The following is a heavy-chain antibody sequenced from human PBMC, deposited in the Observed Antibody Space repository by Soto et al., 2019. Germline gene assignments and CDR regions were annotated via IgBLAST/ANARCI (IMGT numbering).Heavy chain of an antibody. CDR1: GFTFSSYA. D-gene: IGHD6-25*01. V-gene: IGHV3-23*01. CDR2: ISGSGGTT. CDR3: AKFFVETGGSSGWPWTFHY. J-gene: IGHJ4*02. Sequence: EVQLLESGGGLVQPGRSLRLSCAASGFTFSSYAMSWVRQAPGKGLEWVSAISGSGGTTYYAASVKGRFTISRDNSKNTLVLQMNSLRADDTAVYYCAKFFVETGGSSGWPWTFHYWGQGALVNVSS.